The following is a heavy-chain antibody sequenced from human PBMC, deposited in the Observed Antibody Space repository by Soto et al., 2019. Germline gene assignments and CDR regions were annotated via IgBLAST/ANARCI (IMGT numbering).Heavy chain of an antibody. V-gene: IGHV1-69*12. CDR1: GGTFSSYA. CDR2: IIPIFGTA. J-gene: IGHJ6*02. Sequence: QVQLVQSGAEVKKPGSSVKVSCKASGGTFSSYAISWVRQAPGQGLRWMGGIIPIFGTADYAQKFQGRVTITADESTSTAYRELSSLRSEDTAVYYCASHSGSSPEGRYYYGVDVWGQGTTVTVSS. D-gene: IGHD1-26*01. CDR3: ASHSGSSPEGRYYYGVDV.